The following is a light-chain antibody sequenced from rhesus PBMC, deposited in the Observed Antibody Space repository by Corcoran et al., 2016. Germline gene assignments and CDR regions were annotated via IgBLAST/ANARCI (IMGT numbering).Light chain of an antibody. CDR3: QQYADPPFT. J-gene: IGKJ3*01. Sequence: DIQMTQSPSSLSASVGDKVTINCHASQGIRSWGAWYQQKPGKVPKPLIYYASNLHSGVPSRFSGSGSGTDYRITISSLQPEDFATDYCQQYADPPFTVGPGTKLDIK. CDR2: YAS. V-gene: IGKV1-19*01. CDR1: QGIRSW.